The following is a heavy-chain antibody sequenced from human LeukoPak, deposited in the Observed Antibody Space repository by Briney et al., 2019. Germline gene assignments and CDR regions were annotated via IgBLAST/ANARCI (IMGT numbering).Heavy chain of an antibody. CDR3: AKDAQRGFDYSSSLQY. Sequence: PGGSLRLSCEASGFTFSHFGMHWVRQAPGKGLEWVAVIWNDGTNKYYADSVKGPFTISRDDSKNTLFLHMDSLRAEDTAFYYCAKDAQRGFDYSSSLQYWGQGSLVTVSS. D-gene: IGHD4-11*01. J-gene: IGHJ4*02. V-gene: IGHV3-33*06. CDR1: GFTFSHFG. CDR2: IWNDGTNK.